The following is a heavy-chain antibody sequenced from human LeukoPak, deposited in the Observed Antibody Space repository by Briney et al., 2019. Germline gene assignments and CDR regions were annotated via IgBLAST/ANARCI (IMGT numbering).Heavy chain of an antibody. D-gene: IGHD5-12*01. CDR2: ISFDGSNK. CDR1: EFIFSSFA. Sequence: AGGSLRLSCAASEFIFSSFAMHWVRQAPGKGLEWVAVISFDGSNKYYADSVKGRFTISRDNSKNTLYLQMNSLRAEYTAVYYCARDIFSGYDSLFIDYWGQGTLVTVSS. J-gene: IGHJ4*02. CDR3: ARDIFSGYDSLFIDY. V-gene: IGHV3-30-3*01.